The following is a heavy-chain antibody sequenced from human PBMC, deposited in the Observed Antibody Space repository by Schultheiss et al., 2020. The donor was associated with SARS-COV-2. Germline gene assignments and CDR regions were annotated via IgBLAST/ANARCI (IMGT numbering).Heavy chain of an antibody. Sequence: SQTLSLTCAVSGGSISSGGYSWSWIRQPPGKGLEWIGYIYHSGSTYYNPSLKSRVTISVDRSKNQFSLKLSSVTAADTAVYYCARGGEARSGSYDYWGQGTLVTVSS. CDR1: GGSISSGGYS. CDR3: ARGGEARSGSYDY. V-gene: IGHV4-30-2*01. J-gene: IGHJ4*02. D-gene: IGHD1-26*01. CDR2: IYHSGST.